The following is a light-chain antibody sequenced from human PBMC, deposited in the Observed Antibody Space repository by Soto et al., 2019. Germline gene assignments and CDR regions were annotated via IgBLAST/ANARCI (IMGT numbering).Light chain of an antibody. CDR3: RSYTSGSTLV. CDR2: DVS. J-gene: IGLJ1*01. V-gene: IGLV2-14*01. CDR1: SSDVGGYNY. Sequence: QSALTQPASVSGSPGQSITISCTGTSSDVGGYNYVSWYQQHPGKAPKLMIYDVSNRPSGVSNRFSGSKSGNTAALTISGRQAEDEADYYCRSYTSGSTLVFGTGTKLTVL.